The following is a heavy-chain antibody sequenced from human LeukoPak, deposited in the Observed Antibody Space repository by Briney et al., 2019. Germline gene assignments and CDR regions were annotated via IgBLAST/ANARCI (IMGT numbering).Heavy chain of an antibody. J-gene: IGHJ6*02. CDR2: IYYSGST. CDR3: ARVRVYGDKRTHYYYYYGMDV. V-gene: IGHV4-39*07. D-gene: IGHD4-17*01. CDR1: GGSISSSSYY. Sequence: SETLSLTCTVSGGSISSSSYYWGWIRQPPGKGLEWIGSIYYSGSTYYNPSLKSRVTISVDTSKNQFSLKLSSVTAADTAVYYCARVRVYGDKRTHYYYYYGMDVWGQGTTVTVSS.